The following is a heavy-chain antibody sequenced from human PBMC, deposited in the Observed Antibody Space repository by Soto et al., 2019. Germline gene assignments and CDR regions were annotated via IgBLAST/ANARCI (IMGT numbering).Heavy chain of an antibody. V-gene: IGHV4-34*01. D-gene: IGHD3-10*01. J-gene: IGHJ4*02. CDR1: GGSFSGYY. Sequence: SETLSLTCAVYGGSFSGYYWSWIRQPPGKGLEWIGEINHSGSTNYNPSLKSRVTISVDTSKNQFSLKLSSVTAADTAVYYCARASLLWFGESSAGIFFDYWGQGTLVTVSS. CDR2: INHSGST. CDR3: ARASLLWFGESSAGIFFDY.